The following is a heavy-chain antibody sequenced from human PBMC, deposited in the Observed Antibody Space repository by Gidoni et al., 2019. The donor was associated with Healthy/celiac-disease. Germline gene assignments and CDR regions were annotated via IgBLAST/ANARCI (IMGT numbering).Heavy chain of an antibody. V-gene: IGHV4-30-2*01. CDR1: GGSISSGGYS. Sequence: QLQLQESGSGLVKPSQTLSLTCAVSGGSISSGGYSWSWIRQPPGKGLEWIGYIYHSGSTYYNPSLKSRVTISVDRSKNQFSLKLSSVTAADTAVYYCASGWDYYDSSGYYYRPYFDYWGQGTLVTVSS. CDR3: ASGWDYYDSSGYYYRPYFDY. J-gene: IGHJ4*02. CDR2: IYHSGST. D-gene: IGHD3-22*01.